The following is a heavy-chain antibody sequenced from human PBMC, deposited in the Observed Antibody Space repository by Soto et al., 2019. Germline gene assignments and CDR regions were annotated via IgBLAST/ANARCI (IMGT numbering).Heavy chain of an antibody. CDR2: IIPLFGTP. Sequence: QVQLVQSGAEVKKPGSSLKVSCKTSGVTFSTSGISWVRQGPGQGLEWMGGIIPLFGTPKYARKFQGRVSTTADASATTTYMELSGLGDDDTAVYYCARVSPSICCGGNCYRLDSVFDSWGQGSLVVVSS. J-gene: IGHJ5*01. D-gene: IGHD2-15*01. V-gene: IGHV1-69*01. CDR3: ARVSPSICCGGNCYRLDSVFDS. CDR1: GVTFSTSG.